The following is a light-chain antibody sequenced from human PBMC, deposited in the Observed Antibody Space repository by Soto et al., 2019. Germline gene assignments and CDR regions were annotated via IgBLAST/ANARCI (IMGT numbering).Light chain of an antibody. CDR3: QQYDSSPRM. J-gene: IGKJ1*01. CDR1: QTVSSNY. CDR2: GAS. Sequence: EIVLTQSPGTLSLSPGERATLSCRASQTVSSNYLAWYQQKPGQAPRLLIYGASSRATGIPDRFSGSGSGTDFTLTISRLEPEDFAVYYCQQYDSSPRMFGQGTKVEI. V-gene: IGKV3-20*01.